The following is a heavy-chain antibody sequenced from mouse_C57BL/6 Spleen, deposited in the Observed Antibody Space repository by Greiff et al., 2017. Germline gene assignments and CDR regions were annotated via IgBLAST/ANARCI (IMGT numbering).Heavy chain of an antibody. Sequence: EVKLQESGPGLVKPSQTVFLTCTVTGISITTGNYRWSWIRQFPGNKLEWIGYIYYSGTIPYNPSLTSRPTITSAHPKNQFFLEMNSLTAEDTATYSCARESSSLRGAMDYWGQGTSVTVSS. D-gene: IGHD1-1*01. CDR2: IYYSGTI. V-gene: IGHV3-5*01. CDR1: GISITTGNYR. CDR3: ARESSSLRGAMDY. J-gene: IGHJ4*01.